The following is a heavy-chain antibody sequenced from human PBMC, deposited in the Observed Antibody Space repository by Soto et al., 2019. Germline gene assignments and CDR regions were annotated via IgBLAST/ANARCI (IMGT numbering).Heavy chain of an antibody. Sequence: PSETLSLTGSVPGGSISGSYWSWIRQSPGKGLEWLGYVYYTGSTNYSPSLRSRVSISVDTSKNEFSLRLSSVTAADTAVYFCARSVAVPGAHIDYWGQRTQVTVSS. CDR2: VYYTGST. D-gene: IGHD6-19*01. V-gene: IGHV4-59*01. CDR1: GGSISGSY. CDR3: ARSVAVPGAHIDY. J-gene: IGHJ4*02.